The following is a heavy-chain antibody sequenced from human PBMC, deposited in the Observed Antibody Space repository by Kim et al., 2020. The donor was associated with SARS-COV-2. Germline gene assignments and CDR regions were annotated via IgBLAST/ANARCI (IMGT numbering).Heavy chain of an antibody. J-gene: IGHJ4*02. CDR1: GFTFSSYE. CDR2: ISSSGSTI. D-gene: IGHD3-22*01. CDR3: ARGVTKYYYDSSGYNDY. Sequence: GGSLRLSCAASGFTFSSYEMNWVRQAPGKGLEWVSYISSSGSTIYYADPVKGRFTISRDNAKNSLYLQMNSLRAEDTAVYYCARGVTKYYYDSSGYNDYWGQGTLDTVSS. V-gene: IGHV3-48*03.